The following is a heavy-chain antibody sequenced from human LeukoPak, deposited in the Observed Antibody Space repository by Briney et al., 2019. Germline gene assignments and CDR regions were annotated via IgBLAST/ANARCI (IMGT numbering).Heavy chain of an antibody. D-gene: IGHD6-13*01. Sequence: GSLRLSCAASGFTFSDYYMSWIRQPPGKGLEWIGEINHSGSTNYDPSLKSRVTISVDTSKNQFSLKLSSVTAADTAVYYCARGPTYSSSWYRRDWFDPWGQGTLVTVSS. CDR2: INHSGST. V-gene: IGHV4-34*01. CDR1: GFTFSDYY. CDR3: ARGPTYSSSWYRRDWFDP. J-gene: IGHJ5*02.